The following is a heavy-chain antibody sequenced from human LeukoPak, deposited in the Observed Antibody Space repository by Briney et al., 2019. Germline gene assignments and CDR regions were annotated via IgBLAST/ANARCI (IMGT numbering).Heavy chain of an antibody. V-gene: IGHV4-59*08. D-gene: IGHD2-15*01. CDR2: IYYSGST. J-gene: IGHJ4*02. Sequence: PSETLSLTCTVSGGSISSYYWSWIRQAPGKGLEWIGHIYYSGSTNYNPSLASRVTISVDTSKNQFSLKLSSVTATDTALYYCARGGTDFDYWGQGTLVTVYS. CDR3: ARGGTDFDY. CDR1: GGSISSYY.